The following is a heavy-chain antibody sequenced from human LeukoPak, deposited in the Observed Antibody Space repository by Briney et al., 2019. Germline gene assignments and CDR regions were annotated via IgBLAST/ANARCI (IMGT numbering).Heavy chain of an antibody. Sequence: TSSETLSLTCAVYGGSFRGYYWSWIRQPPGKGLEWIGEINHSGSTNYNPSLKSRVTISVDTSKNQFSLKLSSVTAADTAVYYCARVFFPYYYGSGSPLDYWGQGTLVTVSS. CDR2: INHSGST. V-gene: IGHV4-34*01. CDR3: ARVFFPYYYGSGSPLDY. CDR1: GGSFRGYY. D-gene: IGHD3-10*01. J-gene: IGHJ4*02.